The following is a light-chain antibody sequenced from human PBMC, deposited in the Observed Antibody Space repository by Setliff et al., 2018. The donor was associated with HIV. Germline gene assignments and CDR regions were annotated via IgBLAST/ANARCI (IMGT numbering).Light chain of an antibody. CDR3: SSYSSSSTLL. V-gene: IGLV2-18*02. J-gene: IGLJ2*01. CDR2: EVS. Sequence: QSALTQPPSVSGSPGQSVTISCTGTSSDIGNYKRVSWYQQPPGTAPKLIIFEVSNRPSGVPDRFSGSKSANTASLTISGLQAEDEAHYYCSSYSSSSTLLFGGGTQLTVL. CDR1: SSDIGNYKR.